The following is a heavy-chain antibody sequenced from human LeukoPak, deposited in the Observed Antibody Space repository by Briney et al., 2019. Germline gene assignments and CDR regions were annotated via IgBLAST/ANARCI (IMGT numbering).Heavy chain of an antibody. D-gene: IGHD5-24*01. CDR1: GFTVSSNY. CDR3: SRGAARMVEMGTIISFEY. CDR2: IYSGGST. V-gene: IGHV3-66*01. J-gene: IGHJ4*02. Sequence: GGSLRLSCAASGFTVSSNYMSWVRQAPGEGLEWVSVIYSGGSTYYADSVKGRFTISRDNSKNTLYLQMNTLRVEDTAVYYCSRGAARMVEMGTIISFEYWGQGTLVTVSS.